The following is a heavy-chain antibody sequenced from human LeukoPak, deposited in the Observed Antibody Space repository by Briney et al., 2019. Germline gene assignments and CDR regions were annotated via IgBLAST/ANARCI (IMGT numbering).Heavy chain of an antibody. V-gene: IGHV1-2*02. J-gene: IGHJ6*02. Sequence: ASVKVSCKASGYTFTGYYMHWVRQAPGQGLEWMGWINPNSGGTNYAQKFQGRVTMTTDTSTSTAYMELRSLRSDDTAVYYCARDKSLAAAGILYYYYGMDVWGQGTTVTVSS. CDR3: ARDKSLAAAGILYYYYGMDV. CDR2: INPNSGGT. D-gene: IGHD6-13*01. CDR1: GYTFTGYY.